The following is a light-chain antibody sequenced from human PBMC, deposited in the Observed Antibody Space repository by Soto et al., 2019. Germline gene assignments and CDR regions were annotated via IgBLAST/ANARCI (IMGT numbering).Light chain of an antibody. Sequence: AIQLTQSPSSLSASVGDRVTITCRASQGISSALAWYQQKPGKAPKLLIYDASSLESGVPSRFSGSGSVTDFTLTSKSLQPEDCANYYGQQFNNYRITFGRGTRRVIK. CDR1: QGISSA. CDR3: QQFNNYRIT. V-gene: IGKV1D-13*01. J-gene: IGKJ5*01. CDR2: DAS.